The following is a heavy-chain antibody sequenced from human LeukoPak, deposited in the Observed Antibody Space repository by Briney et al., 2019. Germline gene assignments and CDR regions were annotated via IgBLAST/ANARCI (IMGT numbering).Heavy chain of an antibody. CDR1: GFSFSTYG. V-gene: IGHV3-33*01. Sequence: PGGSLRLSREASGFSFSTYGMHWVRQAPGKGLEWVALICFDGSNKHYADSVKGRFTVSRDNSKNTMYLQMDSLRAEDTAVYYCARVVSYYGSSYRLLDLWGRGTLVTVSS. CDR3: ARVVSYYGSSYRLLDL. D-gene: IGHD3-10*01. J-gene: IGHJ2*01. CDR2: ICFDGSNK.